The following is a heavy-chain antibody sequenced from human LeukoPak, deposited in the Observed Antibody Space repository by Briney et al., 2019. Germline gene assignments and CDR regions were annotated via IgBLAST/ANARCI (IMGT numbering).Heavy chain of an antibody. J-gene: IGHJ5*02. D-gene: IGHD2-8*01. CDR3: AREFKSGYGMWA. CDR2: ITSSSDYI. Sequence: TGGSLRLSCTASGFTFSSYSMNWVRQAPGKGLEWVSSITSSSDYIYYADSVKGRFTISRDNAENSLHLRMNSLRADDTAVYYCAREFKSGYGMWAWGQGTLVAVSS. CDR1: GFTFSSYS. V-gene: IGHV3-21*01.